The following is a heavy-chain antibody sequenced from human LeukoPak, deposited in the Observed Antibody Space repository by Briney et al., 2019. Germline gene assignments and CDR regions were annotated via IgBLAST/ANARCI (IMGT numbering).Heavy chain of an antibody. J-gene: IGHJ4*02. CDR1: GLTFSNYV. V-gene: IGHV3-53*04. CDR3: ARVDTVMAYYFDL. D-gene: IGHD5-18*01. CDR2: IYSGGTT. Sequence: GGSLRLSCAASGLTFSNYVMTWVRQAPGKGLEWVSTIYSGGTTYYADSVMGRFTISRHSSRNTLYLQMNSLRAEDTAVYYCARVDTVMAYYFDLWGQGTLVTVSS.